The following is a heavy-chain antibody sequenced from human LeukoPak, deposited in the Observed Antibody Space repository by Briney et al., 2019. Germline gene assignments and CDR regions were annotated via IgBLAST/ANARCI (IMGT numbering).Heavy chain of an antibody. J-gene: IGHJ4*02. Sequence: PSETLSLTCTVSGGSISSYYWSWIRQPAGKGLEWIGRIYTSGSTNYNLSLKSRVTMSVDTSKNQFSLKLSSVTAADTAVYYCASVPNYYDSSGSRFDYWGQGTLVTVSS. CDR3: ASVPNYYDSSGSRFDY. V-gene: IGHV4-4*07. CDR2: IYTSGST. D-gene: IGHD3-22*01. CDR1: GGSISSYY.